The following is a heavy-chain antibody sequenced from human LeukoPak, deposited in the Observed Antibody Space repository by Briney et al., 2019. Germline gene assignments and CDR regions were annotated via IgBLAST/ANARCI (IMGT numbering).Heavy chain of an antibody. V-gene: IGHV4-34*01. Sequence: SETLSLTCAVYGGSFSGYYWSWIRQSPGKGLEWIGEINHSGSTNYNPSLKSRVTISVDTSKNQFSLKLSSVTAADTAVYYCARQAKDDYYDSSGCDYWGQGTLVTVSS. CDR3: ARQAKDDYYDSSGCDY. J-gene: IGHJ4*02. CDR2: INHSGST. D-gene: IGHD3-22*01. CDR1: GGSFSGYY.